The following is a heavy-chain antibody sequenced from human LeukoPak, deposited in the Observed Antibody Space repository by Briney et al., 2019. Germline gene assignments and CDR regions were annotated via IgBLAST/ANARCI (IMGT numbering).Heavy chain of an antibody. J-gene: IGHJ2*01. V-gene: IGHV4-4*02. Sequence: SETLSLTCAVSGGSISSSNWWSWVRQPPGKGLEWIGEIYHSGSTNYNPSLKSRVTISVDKSKNQFSLKLSSVTAADTAVYYCARDRYDSSGPSSDWYFDLWGRGTLVTVSS. CDR2: IYHSGST. D-gene: IGHD3-22*01. CDR3: ARDRYDSSGPSSDWYFDL. CDR1: GGSISSSNW.